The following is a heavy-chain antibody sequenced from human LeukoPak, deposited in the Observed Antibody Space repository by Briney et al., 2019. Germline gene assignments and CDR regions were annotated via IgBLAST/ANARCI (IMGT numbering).Heavy chain of an antibody. V-gene: IGHV3-7*01. Sequence: GGSLRLSCAASGFTFSRYWMSWVRQAQGKGLEWVANIKQDGSEKEYVDYVKGRFTISREKDKNSLYLQMNSLRAEDTAVYYCARGLLRWGQGTLVTVSS. J-gene: IGHJ4*02. CDR3: ARGLLR. CDR2: IKQDGSEK. D-gene: IGHD3-22*01. CDR1: GFTFSRYW.